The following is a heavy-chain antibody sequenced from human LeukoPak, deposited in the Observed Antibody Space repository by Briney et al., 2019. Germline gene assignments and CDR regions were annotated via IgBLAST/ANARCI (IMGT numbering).Heavy chain of an antibody. V-gene: IGHV3-23*01. Sequence: SGGSLRLSCAASGFTFNNYAMSWVCQAPGKGLEWVSAISGSGAGTYYADSVKGRFTISRDNSKNTLYLQMNSLRAEDTAVYYCARHFTRGVFDYWGQGTLVTVSS. J-gene: IGHJ4*02. D-gene: IGHD1-26*01. CDR2: ISGSGAGT. CDR1: GFTFNNYA. CDR3: ARHFTRGVFDY.